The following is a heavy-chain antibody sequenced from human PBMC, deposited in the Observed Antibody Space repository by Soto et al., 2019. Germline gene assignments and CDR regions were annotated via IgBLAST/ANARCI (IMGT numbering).Heavy chain of an antibody. Sequence: QVQLEQSGDEVKKPGASVKVSCKASGYIFVNYGIAWVRQAPGQRLEWLGWISPETGNTYSAPKVQGRITLTTDTYTSTAFMDLGSLTSADTAVYYCAMVDLYVTPTPQDVWGQGTTVTVSS. CDR1: GYIFVNYG. D-gene: IGHD3-16*01. V-gene: IGHV1-18*01. J-gene: IGHJ6*02. CDR2: ISPETGNT. CDR3: AMVDLYVTPTPQDV.